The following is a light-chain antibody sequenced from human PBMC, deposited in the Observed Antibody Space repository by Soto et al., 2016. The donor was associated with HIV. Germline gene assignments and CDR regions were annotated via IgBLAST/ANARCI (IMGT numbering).Light chain of an antibody. J-gene: IGKJ4*01. CDR1: QGISSY. CDR2: AAS. CDR3: QQLNSYPLT. V-gene: IGKV1-9*01. Sequence: DIQLTQSPSFLSASVGGRVTITCRASQGISSYLAWYQQKPGKAPKLLIYAASTLQSGVPSRFSGSGSGTEFTLTIGSLQPEDFATYYCQQLNSYPLTFGGGAKVDIK.